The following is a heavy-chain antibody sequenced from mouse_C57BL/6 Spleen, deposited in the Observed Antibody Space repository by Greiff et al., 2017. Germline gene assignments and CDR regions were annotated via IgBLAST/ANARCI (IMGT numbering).Heavy chain of an antibody. J-gene: IGHJ4*01. CDR2: ISSGSSTI. CDR1: GFTFSDYG. CDR3: ARPQYYGSSPHYYAMDY. V-gene: IGHV5-17*01. D-gene: IGHD1-1*01. Sequence: EVMLVESGGGLVKPGGSLKLSCAASGFTFSDYGMHWVRQAPEKGLEWVAYISSGSSTIYYADTVKGRFTISRDNAKNTLFLQMTSLRSEDTAMYYCARPQYYGSSPHYYAMDYWGQGTSVTVSS.